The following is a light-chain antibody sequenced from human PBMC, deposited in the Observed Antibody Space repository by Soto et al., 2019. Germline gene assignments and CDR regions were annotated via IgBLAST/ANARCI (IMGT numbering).Light chain of an antibody. CDR1: QSLLQSNGYNY. V-gene: IGKV2-28*01. CDR3: MQTLQSPFT. CDR2: LGS. Sequence: DIVMTQSPLSLPVTPGEPASISCRSSQSLLQSNGYNYLDWYLXKQGQSPHLXIYLGSNRASGVPDRFSGSGSGTDFTMKISRVEAEDVGVYYCMQTLQSPFTFGQGTRLEIK. J-gene: IGKJ5*01.